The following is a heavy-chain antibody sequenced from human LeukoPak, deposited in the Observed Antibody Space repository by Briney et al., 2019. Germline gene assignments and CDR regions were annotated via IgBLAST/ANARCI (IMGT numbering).Heavy chain of an antibody. CDR1: GASISSRLYY. CDR3: SRDDFSHVDIDL. D-gene: IGHD3-3*01. Sequence: SETLSLTCTFSGASISSRLYYWVWIRQPPGKGLQWIGGIYYSGYTHYNPSLKSRLTVSLDTSKNQYSLNLTSVTAADTAVYYCSRDDFSHVDIDLWGKGTTVTVSS. V-gene: IGHV4-39*07. J-gene: IGHJ6*03. CDR2: IYYSGYT.